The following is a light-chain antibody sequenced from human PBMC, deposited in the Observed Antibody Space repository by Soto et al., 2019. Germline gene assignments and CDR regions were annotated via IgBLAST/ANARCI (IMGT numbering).Light chain of an antibody. V-gene: IGKV3-20*01. CDR3: QQHSNSPWT. CDR1: QTISNNY. CDR2: AVS. J-gene: IGKJ1*01. Sequence: EIVLTQSPGTLTLSPGESAALSCRASQTISNNYLVWYRQKPGQAPRLLIYAVSSRDAGIPDRFSGSGSGTDFALTIARLEPEDSAVYYCQQHSNSPWTFGQGTRVEI.